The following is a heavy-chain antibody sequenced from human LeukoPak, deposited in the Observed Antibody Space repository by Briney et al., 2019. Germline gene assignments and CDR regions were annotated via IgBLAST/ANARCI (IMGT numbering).Heavy chain of an antibody. CDR1: GFTFSSYS. D-gene: IGHD2-15*01. CDR2: ISSSSSTI. V-gene: IGHV3-48*02. J-gene: IGHJ6*02. Sequence: PGGSLRLSCAASGFTFSSYSMNWVRQAPGKGLEWVSYISSSSSTIYYADSVKGRFTISRDNAKNSLYLQMNSLRDEDTAVYYCARDQVVVAATNPPYYYYYGMDVWGQGTTVTVSS. CDR3: ARDQVVVAATNPPYYYYYGMDV.